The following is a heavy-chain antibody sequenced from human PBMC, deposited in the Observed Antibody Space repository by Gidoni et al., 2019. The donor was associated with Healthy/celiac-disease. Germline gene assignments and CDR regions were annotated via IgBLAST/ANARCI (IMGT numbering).Heavy chain of an antibody. J-gene: IGHJ5*02. V-gene: IGHV3-30-3*01. CDR1: GFTFRSYA. CDR3: ARDKEPYCSGGSCYFSWFDP. Sequence: QVQLVESGGGVVQPGRSLRLSCAASGFTFRSYAMPWVRQAPGKGLEWVAVISYDGSNKYYADSVKGRFTISRDNSKNTLYLQMNSLRAEDTAVYYCARDKEPYCSGGSCYFSWFDPWGQGTLVTVSS. CDR2: ISYDGSNK. D-gene: IGHD2-15*01.